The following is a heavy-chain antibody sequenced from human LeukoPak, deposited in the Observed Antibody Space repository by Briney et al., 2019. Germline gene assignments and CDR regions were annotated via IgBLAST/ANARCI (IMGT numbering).Heavy chain of an antibody. CDR1: GGSISSGGYY. CDR3: ARGAMKDIVVVPAAIEFDP. Sequence: SETLSLTCTVSGGSISSGGYYWSWIRQHPGTGLEWIGYIYYSGSTYYNPSLKSRVTISVDTSKNQFSLKLSSVTAADTAVYYCARGAMKDIVVVPAAIEFDPWGQGTLVTVSS. D-gene: IGHD2-2*02. V-gene: IGHV4-31*03. CDR2: IYYSGST. J-gene: IGHJ5*02.